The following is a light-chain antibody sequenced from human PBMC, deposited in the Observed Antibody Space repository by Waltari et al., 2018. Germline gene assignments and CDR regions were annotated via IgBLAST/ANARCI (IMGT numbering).Light chain of an antibody. Sequence: TGQARSDINNHVTWFQQEPGKAPTLLIYDASNWETGVPSRFSGSGSGTDFTLTISNLQAEDTATYYCQQYNKSPHTFGQGTKLEIK. CDR2: DAS. J-gene: IGKJ2*01. CDR1: SDINNH. CDR3: QQYNKSPHT. V-gene: IGKV1-33*01.